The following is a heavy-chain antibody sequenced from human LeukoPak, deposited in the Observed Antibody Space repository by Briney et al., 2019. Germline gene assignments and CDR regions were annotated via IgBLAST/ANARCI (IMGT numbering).Heavy chain of an antibody. J-gene: IGHJ4*02. CDR2: INHSGST. V-gene: IGHV4-34*01. CDR1: GGSFSGYY. Sequence: SETLSLTCAVYGGSFSGYYWSWIRQPPGKGLEWIGEINHSGSTNYNPSLKSRVTISVGTSKNQFSLKLSSVTAADTAVYYCARGLWKVGGFWSGYYTGYFDYWGQGTLVTVSS. CDR3: ARGLWKVGGFWSGYYTGYFDY. D-gene: IGHD3-3*01.